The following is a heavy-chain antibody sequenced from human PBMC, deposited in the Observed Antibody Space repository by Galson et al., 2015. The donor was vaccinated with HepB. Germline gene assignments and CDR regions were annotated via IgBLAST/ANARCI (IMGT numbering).Heavy chain of an antibody. D-gene: IGHD3-10*01. V-gene: IGHV1-69*06. J-gene: IGHJ4*02. CDR3: ATNAARGVCFEF. CDR1: GGTFGGHS. CDR2: ISPLFGAA. Sequence: SVKVSCKASGGTFGGHSINWVRQAPGQGPEWLGDISPLFGAANYAQKFQGRVTISADTSTSTAYMQLSSLTSEDTAVYYCATNAARGVCFEFWGQGTLVTVSS.